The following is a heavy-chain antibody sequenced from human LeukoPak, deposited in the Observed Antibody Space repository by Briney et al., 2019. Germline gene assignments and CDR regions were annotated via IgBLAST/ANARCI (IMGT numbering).Heavy chain of an antibody. CDR2: IKTDGSET. Sequence: PGGSLRLSCAASGFYFRDHWMDWVRQAPGKGLEWVGHIKTDGSETYYLDSLKGRISISRDNTNNALYLQMNSLRVEDTAIYYCVKNDGWFHLAQWGQGTPVTVSS. V-gene: IGHV3-7*03. CDR1: GFYFRDHW. CDR3: VKNDGWFHLAQ. D-gene: IGHD6-19*01. J-gene: IGHJ4*02.